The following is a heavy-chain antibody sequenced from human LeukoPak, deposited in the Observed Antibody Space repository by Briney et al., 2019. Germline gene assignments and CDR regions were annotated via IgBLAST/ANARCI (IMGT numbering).Heavy chain of an antibody. CDR2: IYPADSDT. CDR1: GYTFINYW. J-gene: IGHJ5*02. Sequence: GESLKISCKGSGYTFINYWIGWVRQMPGKGLEWMGIIYPADSDTRYSPSFQGQVTISADKSINTAYLQWSSLKASDTAMYYCARRRLSGGGVTGSFDPWGQGTLVTVSS. D-gene: IGHD2-8*02. V-gene: IGHV5-51*01. CDR3: ARRRLSGGGVTGSFDP.